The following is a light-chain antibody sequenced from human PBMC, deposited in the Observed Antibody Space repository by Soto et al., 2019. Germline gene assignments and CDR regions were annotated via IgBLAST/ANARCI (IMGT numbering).Light chain of an antibody. V-gene: IGKV3-20*01. CDR1: QSVSSNY. CDR2: GAS. CDR3: QQYGSSPRGT. J-gene: IGKJ1*01. Sequence: EIVLTQSPGTLSLSPGERAALSCWASQSVSSNYLAWYQQKPGQAPRLLIYGASSRATGIPDRFSGSGSGTDFTLTIIRLEPEDFAVYYCQQYGSSPRGTFGQGTKGEVK.